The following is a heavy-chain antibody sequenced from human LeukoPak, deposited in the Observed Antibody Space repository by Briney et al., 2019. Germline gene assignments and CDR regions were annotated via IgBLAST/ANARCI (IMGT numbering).Heavy chain of an antibody. V-gene: IGHV3-74*01. Sequence: SGGSLRLSCAASGFTFSSYWMHWVRQGPGKGLVWVSRINSDGSSTSYADSVKGRFTISRDNAKNTLYLQMNSLRAEDTAVYYCARDHRGSGSRYYYYYMDVWGKGTTVTISS. D-gene: IGHD3-10*01. J-gene: IGHJ6*03. CDR2: INSDGSST. CDR1: GFTFSSYW. CDR3: ARDHRGSGSRYYYYYMDV.